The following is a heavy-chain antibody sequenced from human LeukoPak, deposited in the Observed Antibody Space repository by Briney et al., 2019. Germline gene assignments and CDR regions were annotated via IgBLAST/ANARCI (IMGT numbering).Heavy chain of an antibody. V-gene: IGHV4-39*02. D-gene: IGHD3-16*02. CDR1: GGSISSSSYY. Sequence: SETLSLTCTVSGGSISSSSYYWGWIRQPPGKGLEWIGSIYYSGSTYYNPSLKSRVTISVDTSKNQFSLKLSSVTAADTAMYYCAREPYDYVWGSYRPAEAWYFDLWGRGTLVTVSS. J-gene: IGHJ2*01. CDR3: AREPYDYVWGSYRPAEAWYFDL. CDR2: IYYSGST.